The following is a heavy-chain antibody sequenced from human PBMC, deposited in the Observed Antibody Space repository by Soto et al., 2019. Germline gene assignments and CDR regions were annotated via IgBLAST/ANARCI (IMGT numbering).Heavy chain of an antibody. V-gene: IGHV4-31*03. CDR1: GGSISSGGYY. Sequence: PSETLSLTCTVSGGSISSGGYYWSWIRQHPGKGLEWIGYIYYSGSTYYNPSLKSRVTISVDTSKNQFSLKLSSVTAADTAVYYCAAGGSGSYLSYWGQGTLVTVSS. J-gene: IGHJ4*02. CDR2: IYYSGST. CDR3: AAGGSGSYLSY. D-gene: IGHD3-10*01.